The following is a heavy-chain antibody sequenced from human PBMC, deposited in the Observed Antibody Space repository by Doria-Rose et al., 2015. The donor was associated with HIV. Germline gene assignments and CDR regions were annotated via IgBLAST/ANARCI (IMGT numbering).Heavy chain of an antibody. V-gene: IGHV2-26*01. CDR3: ARIKSSRWYHKYYFDF. CDR1: GVSLSSPGMS. J-gene: IGHJ4*02. D-gene: IGHD6-13*01. CDR2: IFSDDER. Sequence: QVTLKESGPVLVEPTETLTLTCTVSGVSLSSPGMSVSWIRQPPGKALEWLANIFSDDERSYKTSLKSRLTISRGTSKSQVVLTMTDMDPVDTATYYCARIKSSRWYHKYYFDFWGQGTLVIVSA.